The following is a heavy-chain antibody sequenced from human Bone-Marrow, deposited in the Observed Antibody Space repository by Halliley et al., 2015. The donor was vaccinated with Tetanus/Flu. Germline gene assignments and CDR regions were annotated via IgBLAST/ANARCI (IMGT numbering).Heavy chain of an antibody. D-gene: IGHD1-26*01. CDR1: GGSLSGYY. J-gene: IGHJ4*02. V-gene: IGHV4-59*13. CDR3: AGSGAARTGED. Sequence: TLSLTCTVSGGSLSGYYWSWIRQSPTKGLEWIGYIYYTGRTSYNPSLTSRVTISIDTSKKHFSLNLTAATAADTAVYFCAGSGAARTGEDWAQGAMGTVST. CDR2: IYYTGRT.